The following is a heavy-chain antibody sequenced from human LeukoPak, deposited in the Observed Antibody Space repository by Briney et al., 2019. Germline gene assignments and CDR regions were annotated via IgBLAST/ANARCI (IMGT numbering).Heavy chain of an antibody. CDR1: GFTFSSYG. D-gene: IGHD6-13*01. Sequence: GGSLRLSCAASGFTFSSYGMHWVRQAPGKGLEWVAFIRYDGSNKYYADSVKGRFTISRDNSKNTLYLQMNSLRAEDTAVYYCAKDRLPIAAAGFGVPNWFDPWGQGTLVTVSS. CDR3: AKDRLPIAAAGFGVPNWFDP. J-gene: IGHJ5*02. V-gene: IGHV3-30*02. CDR2: IRYDGSNK.